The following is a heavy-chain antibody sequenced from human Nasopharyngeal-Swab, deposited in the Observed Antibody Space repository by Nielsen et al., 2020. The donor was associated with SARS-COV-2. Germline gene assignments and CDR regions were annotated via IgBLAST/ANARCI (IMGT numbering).Heavy chain of an antibody. J-gene: IGHJ3*01. CDR1: GFPFSNHY. D-gene: IGHD2-21*02. Sequence: GSLKISCAASGFPFSNHYMTWVRQPPGKGLEWVANIRQDAREQFYVDSVKGRFTISRDNAKNSVFLQMNSLRSEDTAVYYCARESVVTGMDDAPDLWGRGTMVTVSS. V-gene: IGHV3-7*04. CDR2: IRQDAREQ. CDR3: ARESVVTGMDDAPDL.